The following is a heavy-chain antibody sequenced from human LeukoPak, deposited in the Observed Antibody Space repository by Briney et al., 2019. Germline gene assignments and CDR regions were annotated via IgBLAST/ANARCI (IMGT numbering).Heavy chain of an antibody. Sequence: SETLSLTCTVSADPINNGVYFWNSIRQPPEKGLEWIGHIYTSGTATNSNPSLKSRVAISLDTSKNQFSLKLTSVTAADTAVYYCARETNYSGSYLPDYWGQGTLVTVSS. CDR3: ARETNYSGSYLPDY. CDR1: ADPINNGVYF. CDR2: IYTSGTAT. D-gene: IGHD1-26*01. J-gene: IGHJ4*02. V-gene: IGHV4-61*09.